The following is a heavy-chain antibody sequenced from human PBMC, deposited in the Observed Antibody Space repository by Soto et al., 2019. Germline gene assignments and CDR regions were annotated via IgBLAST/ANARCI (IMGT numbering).Heavy chain of an antibody. Sequence: ASVKVSCKTSGYPFKDFYIHWVRQAPGQGLEWMGRINPSSGGTTYARKFQGRVTVTRDTSTSTAYMELDRLTSDDTAVYYCARIWGLCPNGVCSYYFDYWGQGTLVTVSS. CDR2: INPSSGGT. CDR3: ARIWGLCPNGVCSYYFDY. D-gene: IGHD2-8*01. CDR1: GYPFKDFY. J-gene: IGHJ4*02. V-gene: IGHV1-2*06.